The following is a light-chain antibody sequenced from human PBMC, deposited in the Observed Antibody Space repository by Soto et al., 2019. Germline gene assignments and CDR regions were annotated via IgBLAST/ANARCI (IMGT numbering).Light chain of an antibody. CDR2: KAS. V-gene: IGKV1-5*03. Sequence: IQMTQPPSTLSASVGDRVTITCRASQSISNWLAWYQQKPGKAPKLLLYKASTLQSGVPSRFSGSGSGTEFTLTISSLQPDDFATYYCQQYNSYPYTFGQGTKVDIK. J-gene: IGKJ2*01. CDR3: QQYNSYPYT. CDR1: QSISNW.